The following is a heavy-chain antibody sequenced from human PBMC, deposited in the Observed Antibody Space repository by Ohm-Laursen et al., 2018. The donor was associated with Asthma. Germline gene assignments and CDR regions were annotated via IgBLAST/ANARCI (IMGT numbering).Heavy chain of an antibody. CDR3: ARDVMEWYLPAFDF. CDR1: GFTFRSYA. CDR2: GGSYYDGGLK. Sequence: SSLRLSCSASGFTFRSYALHWVRQAPGKGLEWVAVGGSYYDGGLKYYADSVRGRFTTSRDNARNPVYLQMNSLRPDDTAVYYCARDVMEWYLPAFDFWGQGTLVTVSS. V-gene: IGHV3-30-3*01. D-gene: IGHD3-3*01. J-gene: IGHJ4*02.